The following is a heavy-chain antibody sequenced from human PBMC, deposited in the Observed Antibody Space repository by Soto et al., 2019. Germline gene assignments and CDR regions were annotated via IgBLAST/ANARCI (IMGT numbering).Heavy chain of an antibody. CDR3: ARDPEYSSSGGADH. J-gene: IGHJ4*02. CDR1: GGTFSSYT. D-gene: IGHD6-6*01. Sequence: QVQLVQSGAEVKKPGSSVKVSCKASGGTFSSYTISWVRQAPGQGLEWMGRIIPILGIANYAQKFQGRVTITADKSTSTAYMELSSLRSEDTAVYYCARDPEYSSSGGADHWGQRTLVTVSS. CDR2: IIPILGIA. V-gene: IGHV1-69*08.